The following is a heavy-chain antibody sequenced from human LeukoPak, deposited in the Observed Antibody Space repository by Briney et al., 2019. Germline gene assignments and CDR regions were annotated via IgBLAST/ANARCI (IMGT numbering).Heavy chain of an antibody. CDR3: VITSATGPLDY. D-gene: IGHD6-6*01. V-gene: IGHV3-64D*09. J-gene: IGHJ4*02. CDR2: ISSNGGST. CDR1: GFTFSSYA. Sequence: PGGSLRLSCSASGFTFSSYAMHWVRQAPGKGLEYVSAISSNGGSTYYADSVKGRFTISRDNSKNTLYLQMSGLRAEDTAVYFCVITSATGPLDYWGQGTLVTVSS.